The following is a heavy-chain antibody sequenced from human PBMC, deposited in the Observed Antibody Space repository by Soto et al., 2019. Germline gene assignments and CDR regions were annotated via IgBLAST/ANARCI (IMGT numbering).Heavy chain of an antibody. V-gene: IGHV1-69*01. CDR2: IIPIFGTA. J-gene: IGHJ4*02. CDR1: GGTFSSYA. D-gene: IGHD5-18*01. CDR3: ARVRSRGYSYGYGGHYFDY. Sequence: QVQLVQSGAEVKKPGSSVKVSCKASGGTFSSYAIGWVRQAPGQGLEWMGGIIPIFGTANYAQKFQGRVTITAEESTSTAYMELSSLRSEVTAVYYCARVRSRGYSYGYGGHYFDYWGQGTLVTVSS.